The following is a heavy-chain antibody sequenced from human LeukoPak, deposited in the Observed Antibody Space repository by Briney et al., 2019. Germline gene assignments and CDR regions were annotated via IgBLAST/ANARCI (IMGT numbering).Heavy chain of an antibody. CDR2: ISPDGSSA. V-gene: IGHV3-74*01. CDR1: GFTVSSNY. D-gene: IGHD6-19*01. J-gene: IGHJ4*02. Sequence: GGSLRLSCAASGFTVSSNYMSWVRQAPGKGLVWVSRISPDGSSASYADSVRGRFTISRDNAKNTLYLQMNSLRAVETAVYYCARDPSGWHSMDYWGQGILVTVSS. CDR3: ARDPSGWHSMDY.